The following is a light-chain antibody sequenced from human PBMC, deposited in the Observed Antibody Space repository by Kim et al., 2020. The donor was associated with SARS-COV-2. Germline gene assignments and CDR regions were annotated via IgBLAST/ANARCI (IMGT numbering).Light chain of an antibody. CDR3: QQSYSTPEYT. V-gene: IGKV1-39*01. J-gene: IGKJ2*01. Sequence: DIQMTQSPSSLSASVGDRVTITCRASQSISSYLNWYQQKPGKAPKLLIYAASSLQSGVPSRFSGSGSGTDFTLTISSLQPEDFATYYCQQSYSTPEYTFGQGTKLEL. CDR2: AAS. CDR1: QSISSY.